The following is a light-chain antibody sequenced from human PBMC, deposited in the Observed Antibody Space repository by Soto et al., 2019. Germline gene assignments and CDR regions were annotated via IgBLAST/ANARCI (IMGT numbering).Light chain of an antibody. CDR2: EGT. CDR3: CSYARGSTYV. V-gene: IGLV2-23*01. J-gene: IGLJ1*01. CDR1: RNDVGSYNL. Sequence: LTEPASACGSLGPAFTASFNVTRNDVGSYNLVSWYQQHPGKVPQLMIYEGTKRPSGVSNRFSGSKSGNTASLTISGLQAEDEADYYCCSYARGSTYVFGTGTKVTV.